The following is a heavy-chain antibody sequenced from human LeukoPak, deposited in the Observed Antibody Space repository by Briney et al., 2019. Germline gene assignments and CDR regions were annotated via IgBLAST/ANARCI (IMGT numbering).Heavy chain of an antibody. V-gene: IGHV1-46*01. CDR2: INPSGGST. CDR3: ARDPQWLVFVY. Sequence: ASVKVSCKASGYTFTNYYMHWVRQAPGQGLEWMGLINPSGGSTSYAQKFQGRVTMTRDTSTSTVYMELSSLRSEDTAVYYCARDPQWLVFVYWGQGTLVTVSS. CDR1: GYTFTNYY. J-gene: IGHJ4*02. D-gene: IGHD6-19*01.